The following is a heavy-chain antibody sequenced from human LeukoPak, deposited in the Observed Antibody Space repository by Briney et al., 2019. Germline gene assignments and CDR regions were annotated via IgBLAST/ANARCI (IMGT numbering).Heavy chain of an antibody. CDR3: AREPREGRGAVYYFDY. V-gene: IGHV4-30-4*01. J-gene: IGHJ4*02. D-gene: IGHD3-10*01. CDR1: GGSLSSGDYY. CDR2: ISYCGTT. Sequence: PSETLSLTCTVSGGSLSSGDYYWNCIRQPPGKRRVWIGYISYCGTTYQNPSLRIRITISVDRSKNQFSLKLSSVTAADTAVYYCAREPREGRGAVYYFDYWGQGTLVTVAT.